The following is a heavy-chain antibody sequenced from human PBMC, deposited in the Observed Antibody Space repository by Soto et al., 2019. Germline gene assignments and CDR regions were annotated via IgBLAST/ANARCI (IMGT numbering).Heavy chain of an antibody. D-gene: IGHD2-21*02. CDR1: GYSISSSNW. Sequence: SETLSLTCAVSGYSISSSNWWGWIRQPPGKGLEWIGYIYYSGTTYYNPSLKSRVTISVDTSKNQFSLKLSSVTAADTAVYYCAVEVVTAIQVADYWGQGTLVTVSS. V-gene: IGHV4-28*01. CDR2: IYYSGTT. J-gene: IGHJ4*02. CDR3: AVEVVTAIQVADY.